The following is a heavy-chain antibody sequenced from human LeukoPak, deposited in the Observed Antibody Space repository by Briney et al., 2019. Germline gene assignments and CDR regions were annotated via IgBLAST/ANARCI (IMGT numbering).Heavy chain of an antibody. V-gene: IGHV4-59*01. CDR1: GGSFSSYY. J-gene: IGHJ4*02. CDR3: AGGSTMIRGAADY. Sequence: SETLSLTCNVSGGSFSSYYWTWIRQPPGKGLEWIGNVYYSGSTNYKSSLKSRVSISVDTSKNQFSLKLSSVTAADTAVYFCAGGSTMIRGAADYWGQGTLVTVSS. CDR2: VYYSGST. D-gene: IGHD3-10*01.